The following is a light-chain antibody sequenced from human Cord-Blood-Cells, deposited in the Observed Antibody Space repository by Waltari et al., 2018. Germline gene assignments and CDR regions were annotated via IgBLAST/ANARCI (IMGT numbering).Light chain of an antibody. CDR1: RSNIGSNT. Sequence: QSVLTQPPSASGTPGQRVTISCSGSRSNIGSNTVTCYQQLPGTAPKLLIYSNNQRPSGVPDRFSGSKSGTSASLAISGLQSEDEADYYCAAWDDSLNGVVFGGGTKLTVL. V-gene: IGLV1-44*01. CDR3: AAWDDSLNGVV. CDR2: SNN. J-gene: IGLJ2*01.